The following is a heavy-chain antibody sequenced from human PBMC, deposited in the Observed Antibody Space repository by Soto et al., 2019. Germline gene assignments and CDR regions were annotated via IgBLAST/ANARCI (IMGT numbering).Heavy chain of an antibody. CDR3: ATDKPPIAYWYFDL. J-gene: IGHJ2*01. Sequence: GESLKISCAASGFTFSSYAMSWVRQAPGKGLEWVSDISVSGGRTNYADSVRGRFIISRDNSKNTLYLQMNSLRAEDTAVYYCATDKPPIAYWYFDLWGRGTLVTVSS. CDR1: GFTFSSYA. V-gene: IGHV3-23*01. CDR2: ISVSGGRT. D-gene: IGHD2-15*01.